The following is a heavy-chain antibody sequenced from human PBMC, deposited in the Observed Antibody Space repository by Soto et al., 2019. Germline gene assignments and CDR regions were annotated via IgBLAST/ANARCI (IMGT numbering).Heavy chain of an antibody. D-gene: IGHD3-9*01. Sequence: GASVKVSCKASGYTFTSYGISWVRQAPGQGLEWMGWISAYNGNTNYAQKLQGRVTMTTDTSTSTAYMELRSLRSDDTAVYYCARLLSSGYLSTINRYFDYWGQGTLVTVSS. V-gene: IGHV1-18*01. J-gene: IGHJ4*02. CDR3: ARLLSSGYLSTINRYFDY. CDR1: GYTFTSYG. CDR2: ISAYNGNT.